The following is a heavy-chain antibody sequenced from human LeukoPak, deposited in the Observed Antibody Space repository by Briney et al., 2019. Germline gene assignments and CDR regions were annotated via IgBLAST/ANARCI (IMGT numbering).Heavy chain of an antibody. D-gene: IGHD3-10*01. CDR2: IYYSGST. V-gene: IGHV4-59*01. Sequence: SETLSLTCTVSGGSISSYYWSWIRQPPGKGLEWIGYIYYSGSTNYNPSLKSRVTISVDTSKNQFSLKLSSVTAADTAVYYCARDLGSGHAFDIWGQGTMVTVSS. CDR3: ARDLGSGHAFDI. J-gene: IGHJ3*02. CDR1: GGSISSYY.